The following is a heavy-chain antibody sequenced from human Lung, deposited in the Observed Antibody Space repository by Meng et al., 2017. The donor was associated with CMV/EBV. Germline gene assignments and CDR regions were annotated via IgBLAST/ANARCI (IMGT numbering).Heavy chain of an antibody. CDR3: AKSSDNGWSS. V-gene: IGHV1-2*06. J-gene: IGHJ4*01. CDR1: EYSFSGFY. D-gene: IGHD6-19*01. CDR2: VNPISDDT. Sequence: VQLVQSGAEVKRPGASVKISCQASEYSFSGFYLNWARQAPGHGLEWLGRVNPISDDTHLAQKFEGRITVTRGATINTAFMELTRLRPDDTAVYYCAKSSDNGWSSWGPGTLVTVSS.